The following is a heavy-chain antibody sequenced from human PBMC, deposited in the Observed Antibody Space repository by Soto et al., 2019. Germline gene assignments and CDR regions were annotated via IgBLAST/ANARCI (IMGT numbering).Heavy chain of an antibody. CDR2: IAYDGSNK. CDR3: ARVPAVAGTRYYYGMGV. CDR1: GFTFSSYA. V-gene: IGHV3-30-3*01. Sequence: QVQLVESGGGVVQPGRSLRLSCAASGFTFSSYAMHWVRPAPGKGLEWVAVIAYDGSNKYYAASVKGRFTISRDNSKNTLYVQMNSLRAEATAVYYCARVPAVAGTRYYYGMGVWGQGTTVTVSS. J-gene: IGHJ6*02. D-gene: IGHD6-19*01.